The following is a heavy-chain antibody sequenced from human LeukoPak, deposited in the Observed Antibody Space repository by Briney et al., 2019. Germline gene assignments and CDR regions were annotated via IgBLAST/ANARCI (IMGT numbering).Heavy chain of an antibody. V-gene: IGHV3-21*01. D-gene: IGHD2-2*01. CDR3: AREGPAANNWFDP. CDR1: GFTFSSSG. Sequence: PGGSLRLSCAASGFTFSSSGMHWVRQAPGKGLEWVSSISSSSSYIYYADSVKGRFTISRDNAKNSLYLQMNSLRAEDTAVYYCAREGPAANNWFDPWGQGTLVTVSS. CDR2: ISSSSSYI. J-gene: IGHJ5*02.